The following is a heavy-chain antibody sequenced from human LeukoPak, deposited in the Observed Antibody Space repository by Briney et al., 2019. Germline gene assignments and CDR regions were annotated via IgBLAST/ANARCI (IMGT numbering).Heavy chain of an antibody. J-gene: IGHJ6*02. CDR3: ARLFRSVMPVAKFKDYYYYGMDV. V-gene: IGHV5-51*01. Sequence: GGSLKISFQGSGYSFTSYWIGGVRQMPGKGLEWIGIIYPGDSASRYSPSFQGQVTISADKSISTAYLQWSSLKASDTAMYYCARLFRSVMPVAKFKDYYYYGMDVWGQGTTVTVSS. D-gene: IGHD3-10*01. CDR1: GYSFTSYW. CDR2: IYPGDSAS.